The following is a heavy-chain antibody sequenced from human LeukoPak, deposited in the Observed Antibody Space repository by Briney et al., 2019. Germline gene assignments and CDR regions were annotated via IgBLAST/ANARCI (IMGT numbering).Heavy chain of an antibody. D-gene: IGHD4-11*01. J-gene: IGHJ5*02. Sequence: LETLSLTCTVSGGSISSYYWSWIRQPPGKGLEWIGYIYYSGSTNYNPSLKSRVTISVDTSKNQFSLKLSSVTAADTAVYYCARVLTYDDYSRGGNWFDPWGQGTLVTVSS. V-gene: IGHV4-59*01. CDR2: IYYSGST. CDR1: GGSISSYY. CDR3: ARVLTYDDYSRGGNWFDP.